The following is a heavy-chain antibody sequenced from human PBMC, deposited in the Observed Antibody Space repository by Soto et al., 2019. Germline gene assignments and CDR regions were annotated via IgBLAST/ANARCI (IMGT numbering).Heavy chain of an antibody. D-gene: IGHD3-22*01. CDR2: VIPLFGTT. CDR3: ASSFDSSGYFHYGRPPFDN. J-gene: IGHJ4*02. Sequence: QVQLVQSGAEVKKPGSSVKVSCKASGGTFSNYIISCVRQAPGQGFEWMGGVIPLFGTTNYAQKFQGRGTITADKSTSAAYMELSSLRSEDTAVYYCASSFDSSGYFHYGRPPFDNWGQGTLVTVSS. V-gene: IGHV1-69*06. CDR1: GGTFSNYI.